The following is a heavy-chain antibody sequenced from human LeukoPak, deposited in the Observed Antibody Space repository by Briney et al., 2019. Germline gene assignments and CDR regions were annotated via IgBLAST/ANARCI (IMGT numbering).Heavy chain of an antibody. D-gene: IGHD1-26*01. V-gene: IGHV3-30-3*01. CDR1: GFTFSSYA. CDR3: ARDRLGGGYVGYYYYYGMDV. CDR2: ISYDGSNK. Sequence: GGSLRLSCAASGFTFSSYAMHWVRQAPGKGLEWVAVISYDGSNKYYADSVKGRFTISRDNSKNTLYLQMNSLRAEDTAVYYCARDRLGGGYVGYYYYYGMDVWGQGTTVTVSS. J-gene: IGHJ6*02.